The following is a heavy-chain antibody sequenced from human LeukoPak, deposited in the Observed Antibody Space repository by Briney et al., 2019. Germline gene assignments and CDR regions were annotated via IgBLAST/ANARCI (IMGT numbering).Heavy chain of an antibody. J-gene: IGHJ4*02. Sequence: ASETLSLTCTVSGGSISSSSYYWGWIRQPPGKGLEWIGSIYYSGSTNYNPSLKSRVTISVDKSKNQFSLDLNSVTAADTAVYYCARNGAYCIDYWGQGTLVTVSS. CDR1: GGSISSSSYY. CDR3: ARNGAYCIDY. CDR2: IYYSGST. V-gene: IGHV4-39*07. D-gene: IGHD2-8*01.